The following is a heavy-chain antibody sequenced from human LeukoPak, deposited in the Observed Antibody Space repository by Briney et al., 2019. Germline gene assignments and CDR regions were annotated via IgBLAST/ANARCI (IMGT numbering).Heavy chain of an antibody. J-gene: IGHJ3*02. CDR2: IYHSGST. V-gene: IGHV4-4*02. CDR3: ARRFSGPRVVGATTLKAFDI. CDR1: GGSISSSNW. Sequence: SETLSLTCAVSGGSISSSNWWSWVRQPPGKGLEWIGEIYHSGSTNYNPSLKSRVTISVDTSKNQFSLKLSSVTAADTAVYYCARRFSGPRVVGATTLKAFDIWGQGTMVTVSS. D-gene: IGHD1-26*01.